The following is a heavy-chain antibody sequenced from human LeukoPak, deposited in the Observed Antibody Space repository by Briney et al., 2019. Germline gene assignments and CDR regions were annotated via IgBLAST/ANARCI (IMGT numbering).Heavy chain of an antibody. CDR2: ISSSSSYI. CDR1: GFTFSSYA. J-gene: IGHJ4*02. Sequence: PGGSLRLSCAASGFTFSSYAMHWVRQAPGKGLEWVSSISSSSSYIYYADSVKGRFTISRDNAKNSLYLQMNSLRAEDTAVYYCARDRAPAVFDYWGQGTPVTVSS. D-gene: IGHD3-10*01. V-gene: IGHV3-21*01. CDR3: ARDRAPAVFDY.